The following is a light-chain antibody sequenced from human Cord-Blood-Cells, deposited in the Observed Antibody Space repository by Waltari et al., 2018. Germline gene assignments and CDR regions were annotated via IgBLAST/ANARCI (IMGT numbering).Light chain of an antibody. Sequence: DIQMTQYPSSLSASVGDRVPITCRASQSISSSLSWDQQNPGKAPKLLIYAASSLQSGVPTRFSGSGAGTDFTLTISSLQPEDFATYYWQQSYSTPLTFGAGTKVEIK. CDR2: AAS. CDR1: QSISSS. CDR3: QQSYSTPLT. V-gene: IGKV1-39*01. J-gene: IGKJ4*01.